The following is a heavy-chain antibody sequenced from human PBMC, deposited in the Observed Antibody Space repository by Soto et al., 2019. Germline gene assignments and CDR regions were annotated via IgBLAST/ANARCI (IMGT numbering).Heavy chain of an antibody. CDR3: GRTYSSSWSPFDY. J-gene: IGHJ4*02. CDR2: INQSGST. Sequence: QVQLQQWGAGLLKPSETLSLTCAVYGGSFSGYYWSWIRQPPGKGLEWLGEINQSGSTNYNPSLKSRVTISVDRSKNQFSLKLSSVTAADTAVYYCGRTYSSSWSPFDYWGQGTLVTVSS. CDR1: GGSFSGYY. V-gene: IGHV4-34*01. D-gene: IGHD6-13*01.